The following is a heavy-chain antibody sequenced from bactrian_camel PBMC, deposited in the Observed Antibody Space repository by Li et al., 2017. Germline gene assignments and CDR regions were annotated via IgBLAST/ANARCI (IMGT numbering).Heavy chain of an antibody. J-gene: IGHJ6*01. Sequence: HVQLVESGGGSVQAGGSLRLSCAVSGANRGNCMGWFRQAPGKEREDVARIRTSTGGTYYADSVKGRFTISQDNAKNTVYLQMNNLKSEDTGTYTCTAGQRVGWCLDVIRVGAEADFDYWGQGTQVTVS. V-gene: IGHV3S60*01. D-gene: IGHD5*01. CDR2: IRTSTGGT. CDR1: GANRGNC. CDR3: TAGQRVGWCLDVIRVGAEADFDY.